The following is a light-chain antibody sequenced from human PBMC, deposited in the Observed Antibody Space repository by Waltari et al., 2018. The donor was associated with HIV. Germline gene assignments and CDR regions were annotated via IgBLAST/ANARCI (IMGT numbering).Light chain of an antibody. CDR3: QQYNNWPPLT. Sequence: EIVMTQSPATLSVSPGERATLSCRASQRLGTNLAWYQQKLGQAPRLLIYDASTRATAVPARFRGSGSGTEFTLSISSLQSEDFAVYYCQQYNNWPPLTFGQGTKVEIK. V-gene: IGKV3-15*01. CDR2: DAS. J-gene: IGKJ1*01. CDR1: QRLGTN.